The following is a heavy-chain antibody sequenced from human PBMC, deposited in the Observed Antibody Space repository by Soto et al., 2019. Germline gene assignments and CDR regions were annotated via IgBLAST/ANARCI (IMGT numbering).Heavy chain of an antibody. CDR3: ARGTGSSSWNDY. J-gene: IGHJ4*02. CDR2: IYYSGST. V-gene: IGHV4-59*01. CDR1: GVSITTYY. Sequence: QVQLQESGPGVVKPSETLSLTCTVSGVSITTYYWSWVRQPPGKGLEWIGYIYYSGSTIYNPSLKSRLTISADTSKNQVSLKVTSVTAADTAVYYCARGTGSSSWNDYWGQGTLVTVSS. D-gene: IGHD6-13*01.